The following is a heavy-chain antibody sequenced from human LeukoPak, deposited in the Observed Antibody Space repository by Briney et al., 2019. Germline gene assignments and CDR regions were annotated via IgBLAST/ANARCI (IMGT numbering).Heavy chain of an antibody. Sequence: PGESLRLSCAASGFTFTNAWMNWVRQAPGKGLEWVGRIKSKSDGGTTDYAAPVNGRFTISRDDSINMVYLQMNSLKTEDTGVYFCVSGDDPWGQGTLVTVSS. CDR1: GFTFTNAW. D-gene: IGHD2-21*01. J-gene: IGHJ5*02. CDR3: VSGDDP. V-gene: IGHV3-15*01. CDR2: IKSKSDGGTT.